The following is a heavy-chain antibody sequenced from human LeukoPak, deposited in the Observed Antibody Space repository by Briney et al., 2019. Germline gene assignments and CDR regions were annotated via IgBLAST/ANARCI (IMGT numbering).Heavy chain of an antibody. Sequence: LSGGSLRLSCAASGFTFSSYAMSWVRQAPGKGLEWVSAISGSGGSTYYADSVKGRFTISRDNSKSTLYLQMNSLRAEDTAVYYCAKGKVYCSSTSCYTSRTVEYFQHWGQGTLVTVSS. J-gene: IGHJ1*01. CDR1: GFTFSSYA. CDR3: AKGKVYCSSTSCYTSRTVEYFQH. D-gene: IGHD2-2*02. V-gene: IGHV3-23*01. CDR2: ISGSGGST.